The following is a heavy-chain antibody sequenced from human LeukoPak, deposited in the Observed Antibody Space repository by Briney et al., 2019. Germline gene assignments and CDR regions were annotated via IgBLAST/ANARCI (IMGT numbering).Heavy chain of an antibody. J-gene: IGHJ4*02. D-gene: IGHD1-7*01. Sequence: GASVKVSCKASGYTFTGYYMHWVRQAPGQGLEWMGWIGPYKRNANYAEKFQGRVTMTIDTSTSTAYMELRSLKPDDTAVYYCATPGGGELNAYYDYWGQGTLVTVSS. CDR3: ATPGGGELNAYYDY. CDR1: GYTFTGYY. CDR2: IGPYKRNA. V-gene: IGHV1-18*04.